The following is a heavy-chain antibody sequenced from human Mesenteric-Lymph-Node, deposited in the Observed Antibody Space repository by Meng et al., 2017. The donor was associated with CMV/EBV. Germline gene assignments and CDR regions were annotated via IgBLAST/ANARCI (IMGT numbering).Heavy chain of an antibody. CDR3: ARHQRWLKSEGGFNY. CDR2: INHSGST. Sequence: QVQLQQWGAGLLKPSETLSLTCAVYGGSFSGYYWSWIRQPPGKGLEWIGEINHSGSTNYNPSLKSRVTISVDMSKNQFSLKLSSVTAADTAVYYCARHQRWLKSEGGFNYWGQGTLVTVS. J-gene: IGHJ4*02. CDR1: GGSFSGYY. D-gene: IGHD4-23*01. V-gene: IGHV4-34*01.